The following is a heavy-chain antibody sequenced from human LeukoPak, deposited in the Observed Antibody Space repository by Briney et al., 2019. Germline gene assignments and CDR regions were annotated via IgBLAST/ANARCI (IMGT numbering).Heavy chain of an antibody. CDR1: GFTFSSYA. CDR3: ARDNGDSGSYEVDY. Sequence: GGSLRLSCAASGFTFSSYAMHWVRQAPGKGLEWVAVISYDGSNKYYADSVKGRFTISRDNSKNTLYLQMNSLRAEDTAVYYCARDNGDSGSYEVDYWGQGTLVTVSS. J-gene: IGHJ4*02. V-gene: IGHV3-30-3*01. CDR2: ISYDGSNK. D-gene: IGHD1-26*01.